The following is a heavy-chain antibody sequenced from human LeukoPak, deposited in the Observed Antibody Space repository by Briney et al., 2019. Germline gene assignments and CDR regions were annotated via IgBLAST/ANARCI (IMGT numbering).Heavy chain of an antibody. V-gene: IGHV4-59*01. CDR2: VYHTGST. Sequence: SETLSLTCSVSGGSIRSYYWAWIRQPPGKGLEWIGHVYHTGSTNSNSSLKSRVTISIDTSKNQFSLRLSSVTAADTAVYFCARDYSTSFLYFDLWGRGTLVTVSS. CDR3: ARDYSTSFLYFDL. D-gene: IGHD2-2*01. J-gene: IGHJ2*01. CDR1: GGSIRSYY.